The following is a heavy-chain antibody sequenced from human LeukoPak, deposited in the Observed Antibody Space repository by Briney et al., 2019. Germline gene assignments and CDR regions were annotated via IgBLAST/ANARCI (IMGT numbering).Heavy chain of an antibody. V-gene: IGHV3-21*01. J-gene: IGHJ6*02. Sequence: GGSLRLSCAASGFTLSSYSMNWVRQAPGKGLEWVSSISSSSSYIYYADSVKGRFTISRDNAKNSLYLQMNSLRAEDTAVYYCARAVVGAQYGMDVWGQGTTVTVSS. D-gene: IGHD1-26*01. CDR3: ARAVVGAQYGMDV. CDR1: GFTLSSYS. CDR2: ISSSSSYI.